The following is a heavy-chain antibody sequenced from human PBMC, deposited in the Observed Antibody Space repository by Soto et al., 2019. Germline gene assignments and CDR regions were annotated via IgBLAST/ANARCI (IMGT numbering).Heavy chain of an antibody. Sequence: EVQLLESGGGLVQPGGSLRLSCAASGFTFSSYAMSWVRQAPGKGLEWVSAISGSGGSTYYADSVKGRFTISRDNSKSTLNLPMNSLRAEDTAAYYWAKGGAQLIHYNWFDPWGQGTLVTVSS. V-gene: IGHV3-23*01. CDR2: ISGSGGST. D-gene: IGHD6-13*01. J-gene: IGHJ5*02. CDR3: AKGGAQLIHYNWFDP. CDR1: GFTFSSYA.